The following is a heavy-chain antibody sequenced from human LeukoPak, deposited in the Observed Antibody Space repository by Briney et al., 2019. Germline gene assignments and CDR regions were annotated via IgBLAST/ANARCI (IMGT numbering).Heavy chain of an antibody. CDR2: ISGSGGST. Sequence: GGSLRLSCAASGFSFSSYAMNWVRQVPGKGLEWVSGISGSGGSTFYADSVKGRFAISRDNSKDTLYLQMNSLRAEDTAVYYCAKDIGHSINWYDHWGQGTLVSVSS. D-gene: IGHD6-13*01. CDR3: AKDIGHSINWYDH. J-gene: IGHJ5*02. CDR1: GFSFSSYA. V-gene: IGHV3-23*01.